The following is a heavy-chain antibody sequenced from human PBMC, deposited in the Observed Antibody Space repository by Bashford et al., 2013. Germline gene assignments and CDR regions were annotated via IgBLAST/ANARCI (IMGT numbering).Heavy chain of an antibody. D-gene: IGHD1-26*01. CDR1: GFSLSTTGVG. CDR2: IYWNDDK. J-gene: IGHJ3*02. V-gene: IGHV2-5*01. Sequence: SGPTLVKPTQTLTLTCTFSGFSLSTTGVGVGWVRQPPGKALEWLALIYWNDDKRYSPSLKSRLTITKDTSKNQVVLTMTNMDPVDTATYYCAHRKVGAAVPSAFDIWGQGTSGHRLL. CDR3: AHRKVGAAVPSAFDI.